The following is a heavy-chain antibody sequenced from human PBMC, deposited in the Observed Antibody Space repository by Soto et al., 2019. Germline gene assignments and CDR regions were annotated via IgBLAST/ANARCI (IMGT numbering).Heavy chain of an antibody. Sequence: GGSLRLSCAASGFTFSSYGMHWVRQAPGKGLEWVAVIWYDGSNKYYADSVKGRFTISRDNSKNTLYLQMDSLRAEDTAVYYCARAYYDILTGPTVYYFDYWGQGTLVTVSS. CDR2: IWYDGSNK. V-gene: IGHV3-33*01. CDR3: ARAYYDILTGPTVYYFDY. D-gene: IGHD3-9*01. J-gene: IGHJ4*02. CDR1: GFTFSSYG.